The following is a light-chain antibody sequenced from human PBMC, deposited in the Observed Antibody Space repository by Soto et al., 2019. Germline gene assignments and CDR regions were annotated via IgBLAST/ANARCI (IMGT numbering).Light chain of an antibody. CDR3: KQCSNWPPIT. Sequence: EIVLTQSPATLSLSPGERATLSCRASQSVSNCLAWYQQKPGKAPRLLIYDVSRRATGIPARFSCSRSGTDLTLTISSLEPEDFAVYYCKQCSNWPPITFGQGTRLEIK. CDR1: QSVSNC. CDR2: DVS. V-gene: IGKV3-11*01. J-gene: IGKJ5*01.